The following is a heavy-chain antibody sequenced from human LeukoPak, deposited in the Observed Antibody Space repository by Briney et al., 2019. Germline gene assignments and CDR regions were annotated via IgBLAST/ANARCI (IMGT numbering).Heavy chain of an antibody. D-gene: IGHD2-2*01. V-gene: IGHV3-21*01. CDR2: ISSSSSYI. Sequence: GGSLRLACAASGFTFSTYSMNWVRHAPGKGLEWVSSISSSSSYIYYADSVKGRFTISRDNAKNSLYMQMTGLRAEDTAVYYCASIRDDYEYCSSNSCYGPFDYWGQGTLVTVSS. J-gene: IGHJ4*02. CDR1: GFTFSTYS. CDR3: ASIRDDYEYCSSNSCYGPFDY.